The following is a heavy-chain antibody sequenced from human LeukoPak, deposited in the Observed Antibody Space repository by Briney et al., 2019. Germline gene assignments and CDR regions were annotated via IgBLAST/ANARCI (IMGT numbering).Heavy chain of an antibody. CDR3: AREYTLYRSGWFLDY. Sequence: SETLSLTCTVSGGSISSSSYYWGWIRQPPGKGLEWIGSIYYSGSTYYNPSLKSRVTISVDTSKSQFSLRLSSVTAADTAVFYCAREYTLYRSGWFLDYWGQGTVVTVSS. J-gene: IGHJ4*02. D-gene: IGHD6-19*01. V-gene: IGHV4-39*07. CDR1: GGSISSSSYY. CDR2: IYYSGST.